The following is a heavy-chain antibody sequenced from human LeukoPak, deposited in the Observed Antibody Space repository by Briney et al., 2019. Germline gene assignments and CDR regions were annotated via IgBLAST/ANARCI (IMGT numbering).Heavy chain of an antibody. CDR1: GFTVSSNY. J-gene: IGHJ4*02. Sequence: GGSLRLSCAASGFTVSSNYMSLVRLAPGKGLEWVSVIYSGGSTYYADSVKGRFTMSRDNSKNTLYLQMNSLRAEDTAVYYCAGAEREEFDYWGQGTLVTVSS. CDR3: AGAEREEFDY. CDR2: IYSGGST. D-gene: IGHD1-1*01. V-gene: IGHV3-66*01.